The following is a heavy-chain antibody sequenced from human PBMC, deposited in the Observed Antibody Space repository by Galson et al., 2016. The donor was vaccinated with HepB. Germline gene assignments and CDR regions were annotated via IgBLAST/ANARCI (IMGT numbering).Heavy chain of an antibody. D-gene: IGHD3-3*01. V-gene: IGHV4-59*01. CDR1: GGSISGYY. CDR2: IQSSGST. J-gene: IGHJ4*02. CDR3: ARGILRYLEWLPKDEHYFDY. Sequence: TLSLTCTVSGGSISGYYWSWIRQPPGKGLEWIGYIQSSGSTSHNPSLKSRVTISVGTSKNQFVLKLNSVTAADTAVYYCARGILRYLEWLPKDEHYFDYWGQGTLVTVSS.